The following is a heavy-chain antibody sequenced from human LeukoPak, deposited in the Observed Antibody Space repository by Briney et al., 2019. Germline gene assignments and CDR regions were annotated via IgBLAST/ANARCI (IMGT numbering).Heavy chain of an antibody. J-gene: IGHJ6*03. D-gene: IGHD5-18*01. CDR1: GFTFSSYW. Sequence: RGSLRLSCAASGFTFSSYWMSWGRQAPGKGLEWVANIKQDGSEKYYVDSVKGRFTISRDNAKNSLYLQMNSLRAEDTAVYYCARDGESYGSLYYYYYYYMDVWGKGTTVTVSS. CDR2: IKQDGSEK. CDR3: ARDGESYGSLYYYYYYYMDV. V-gene: IGHV3-7*01.